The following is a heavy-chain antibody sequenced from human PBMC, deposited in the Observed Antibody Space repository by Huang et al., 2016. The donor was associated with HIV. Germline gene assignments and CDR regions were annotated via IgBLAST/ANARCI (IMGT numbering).Heavy chain of an antibody. Sequence: QVQLQESAPRLVKPSETLSLTCTVSGSSISNYFWSWIRQSPGKGLEYIGCISYSGSTNYNPSLRGRVTISVDTSKKQFFLKLSSVTAADTAIYFCASGYYFDYWGQGSLVTVSS. CDR2: ISYSGST. V-gene: IGHV4-59*01. D-gene: IGHD2-15*01. J-gene: IGHJ4*02. CDR3: ASGYYFDY. CDR1: GSSISNYF.